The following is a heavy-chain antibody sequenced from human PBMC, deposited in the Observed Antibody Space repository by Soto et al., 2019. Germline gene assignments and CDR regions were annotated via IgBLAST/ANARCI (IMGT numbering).Heavy chain of an antibody. D-gene: IGHD3-10*01. J-gene: IGHJ4*02. CDR3: ARDHWNNFGELFGKFHY. CDR1: GHSFTSYG. CDR2: ISAYNGNT. Sequence: ASVKVSCKAXGHSFTSYGISWVRQAPGQGLEWMGWISAYNGNTNYPLKLQGRLTMTTDTSTSTVYMELRSLRSDDTAVYYCARDHWNNFGELFGKFHYWGQGTLVTVSS. V-gene: IGHV1-18*01.